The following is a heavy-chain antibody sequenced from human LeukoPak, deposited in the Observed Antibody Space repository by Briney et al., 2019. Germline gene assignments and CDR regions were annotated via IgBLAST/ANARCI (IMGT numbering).Heavy chain of an antibody. V-gene: IGHV1-69*13. Sequence: GASVKVSCKASGGTFSSYAISWVRQAPGQGLEWMGGIIPIFGTANYAQKFQGRVTITVDESTSTAYMELSSLRSEDTAVYYCARGGGYCSSTSCYSSWFDPRGQGTLVTVSS. J-gene: IGHJ5*02. D-gene: IGHD2-2*01. CDR2: IIPIFGTA. CDR1: GGTFSSYA. CDR3: ARGGGYCSSTSCYSSWFDP.